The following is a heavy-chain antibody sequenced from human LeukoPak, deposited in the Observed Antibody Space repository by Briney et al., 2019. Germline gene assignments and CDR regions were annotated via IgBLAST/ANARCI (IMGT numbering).Heavy chain of an antibody. CDR1: GGSISSGSYY. Sequence: PSQTLSLTCTVSGGSISSGSYYWSWIRQPAGKGLEWIGRIYTSGSTNYNPSLKSRVTISVDTSKNQFSLKLSSVTAADTAVYYCARASYYRLGTAFDIWGQGTMVTVSS. CDR2: IYTSGST. D-gene: IGHD3-16*02. V-gene: IGHV4-61*02. J-gene: IGHJ3*02. CDR3: ARASYYRLGTAFDI.